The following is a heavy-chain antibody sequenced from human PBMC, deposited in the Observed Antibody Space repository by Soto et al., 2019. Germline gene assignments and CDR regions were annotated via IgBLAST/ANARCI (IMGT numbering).Heavy chain of an antibody. V-gene: IGHV3-30*18. J-gene: IGHJ6*02. CDR2: ISYDGRSE. Sequence: QVQLVESGGGMIQPGKSLRLSCVASGFTFSNFGMHWVRQAPGKGLEWVAGISYDGRSESYVDSVRGRFTLSRDNSKNTLSLQMISLRPEDTGVYYCAKDLDGVMVLSATRGLDVGAQGTTVTVSS. CDR3: AKDLDGVMVLSATRGLDV. CDR1: GFTFSNFG. D-gene: IGHD2-15*01.